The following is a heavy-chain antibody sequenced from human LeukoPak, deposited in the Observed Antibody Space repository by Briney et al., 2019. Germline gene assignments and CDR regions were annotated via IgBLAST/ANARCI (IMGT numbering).Heavy chain of an antibody. CDR3: ARAKSYLLLRFLEWLIDY. CDR1: GFTFSSYW. D-gene: IGHD3-3*01. J-gene: IGHJ4*02. Sequence: PGGSLRLSCAASGFTFSSYWMHWVRQAPGKGLVWVSRINSDGSSTSYADSVKGRFTISRDNAKNTLYLQMNSLRAEDTAVYYCARAKSYLLLRFLEWLIDYWGQGTLVTVSS. V-gene: IGHV3-74*01. CDR2: INSDGSST.